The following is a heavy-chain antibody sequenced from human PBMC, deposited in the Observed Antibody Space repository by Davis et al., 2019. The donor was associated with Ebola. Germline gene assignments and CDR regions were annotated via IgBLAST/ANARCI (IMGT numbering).Heavy chain of an antibody. V-gene: IGHV5-51*01. D-gene: IGHD2-8*02. J-gene: IGHJ3*02. CDR1: GYSFTRYW. CDR2: IYPGDSDT. CDR3: ASLRRTITGMDDSFDI. Sequence: GESLKISCKGSGYSFTRYWIGWVRQMPGKGLEWMGIIYPGDSDTGYSPSFRGQVTISADKSIKTAFLQWSSLKASDTAMYYCASLRRTITGMDDSFDIWGQGTMVTVSS.